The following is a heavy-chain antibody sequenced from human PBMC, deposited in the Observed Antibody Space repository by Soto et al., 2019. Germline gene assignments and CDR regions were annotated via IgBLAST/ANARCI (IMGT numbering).Heavy chain of an antibody. Sequence: EVQLLESGGDLVQPGGSLRLSCAASGFTFSSYAMTWVRQVPGMGLDWVSSISGSGAHTYYPDSVKGRFTISRDNTKNTLYLQMNSLRAEDTAIYYCAIVSNSENYGDYWGRGTLVTVSS. CDR2: ISGSGAHT. CDR3: AIVSNSENYGDY. J-gene: IGHJ4*02. D-gene: IGHD1-26*01. V-gene: IGHV3-23*01. CDR1: GFTFSSYA.